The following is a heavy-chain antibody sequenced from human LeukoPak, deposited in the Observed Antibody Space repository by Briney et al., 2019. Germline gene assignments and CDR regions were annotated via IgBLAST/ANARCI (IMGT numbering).Heavy chain of an antibody. CDR2: ISSSGNTT. CDR1: GFTFSDNY. J-gene: IGHJ4*02. D-gene: IGHD6-19*01. CDR3: ARDGGSAWFLDY. V-gene: IGHV3-11*04. Sequence: GGSLRLSCAASGFTFSDNYMSWIRQAPGKGLEWVSYISSSGNTTYNAASVKGRFSITRDNAKNSLYLQMNSLRAEDTAVYYCARDGGSAWFLDYWGQGTLVTVSS.